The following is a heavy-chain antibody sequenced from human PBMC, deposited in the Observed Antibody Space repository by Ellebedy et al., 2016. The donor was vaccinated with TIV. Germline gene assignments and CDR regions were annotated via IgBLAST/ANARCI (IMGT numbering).Heavy chain of an antibody. D-gene: IGHD3-10*01. Sequence: MPSETLSLTCTASGGSIYTYYWSWIRQPPGKGLEWIGYIHYSGSTDYNPALKSRVTISVDTSKNQFSLRLSSVTAADTAVYYCASYSHGTGSYYNPNENWGQGTLVTVSS. V-gene: IGHV4-59*01. CDR3: ASYSHGTGSYYNPNEN. J-gene: IGHJ4*02. CDR2: IHYSGST. CDR1: GGSIYTYY.